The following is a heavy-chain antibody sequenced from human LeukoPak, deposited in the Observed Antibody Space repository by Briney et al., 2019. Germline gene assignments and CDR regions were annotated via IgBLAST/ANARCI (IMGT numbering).Heavy chain of an antibody. CDR1: GGSISSYY. Sequence: NSSETLSLTCTVSGGSISSYYWSWIRQPAGKGLEWIGRIYTSGSTNYNPSLKSRVTMSVDTSKNQFSLKLSSVTAADTAVYYCAKQPKWELRPYLDCWGQGTLVTVSS. V-gene: IGHV4-4*07. CDR3: AKQPKWELRPYLDC. CDR2: IYTSGST. D-gene: IGHD1-26*01. J-gene: IGHJ4*02.